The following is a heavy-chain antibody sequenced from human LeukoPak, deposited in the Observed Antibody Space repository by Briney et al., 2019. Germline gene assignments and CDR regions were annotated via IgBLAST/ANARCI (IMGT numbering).Heavy chain of an antibody. V-gene: IGHV3-7*01. CDR1: GFTFSSYW. Sequence: GGSLRLSCAGSGFTFSSYWTSWVRQAPGKGLEWVASIKRDGSEEYYVDSVKGRFTISRDNAKNSVYLQMNSLRAEDTAVYYWASTWNSLSFDYWGQGTLVT. CDR3: ASTWNSLSFDY. J-gene: IGHJ4*02. D-gene: IGHD1-1*01. CDR2: IKRDGSEE.